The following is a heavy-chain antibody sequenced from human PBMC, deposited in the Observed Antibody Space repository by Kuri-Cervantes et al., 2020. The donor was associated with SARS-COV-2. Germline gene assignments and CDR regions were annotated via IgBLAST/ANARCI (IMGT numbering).Heavy chain of an antibody. CDR3: ARDRVGVHDY. V-gene: IGHV3-30-3*01. Sequence: GESLKISCAASAFTFSSYAMHWVRQAPGKGLEWVAIISYDGSNKYYADSVKDRFTISRDNSKNTLYLQMNSLRAEDTAVYYCARDRVGVHDYWGQGTLVTVSS. CDR2: ISYDGSNK. CDR1: AFTFSSYA. D-gene: IGHD2-21*01. J-gene: IGHJ4*02.